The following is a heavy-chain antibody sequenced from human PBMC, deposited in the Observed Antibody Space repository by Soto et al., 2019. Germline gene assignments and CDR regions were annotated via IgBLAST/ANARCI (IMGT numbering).Heavy chain of an antibody. Sequence: GGSLRLSCAASGFTLSSYGMHWVRQAPGKGLEWVAVIWYDGSNKYYADSVKGRFTISRDNSKNTLYLQMNSLRAEDTAVYYCARDLDGMDVWGQGTTVTVSS. CDR2: IWYDGSNK. V-gene: IGHV3-33*01. J-gene: IGHJ6*02. CDR3: ARDLDGMDV. CDR1: GFTLSSYG.